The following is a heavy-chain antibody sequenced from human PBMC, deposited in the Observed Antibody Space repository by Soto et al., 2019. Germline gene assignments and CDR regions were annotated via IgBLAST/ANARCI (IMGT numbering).Heavy chain of an antibody. CDR2: IYSSGST. CDR1: GGSISSGGYY. D-gene: IGHD2-2*02. Sequence: TSETLSITCTVSGGSISSGGYYWSWIRQHPGKGLEWIGYIYSSGSTYYNPSLKSRVTISVDTSKNQFSLKRSSVTAADTAVYYCARDRAAIHYYYGMDVWGQGTTVSV. J-gene: IGHJ6*02. CDR3: ARDRAAIHYYYGMDV. V-gene: IGHV4-31*03.